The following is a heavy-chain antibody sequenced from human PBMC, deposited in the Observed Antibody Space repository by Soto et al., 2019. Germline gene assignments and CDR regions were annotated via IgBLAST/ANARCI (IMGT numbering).Heavy chain of an antibody. CDR2: ISAHTGDT. CDR3: VRARRLVSAALTTYVP. D-gene: IGHD2-2*01. Sequence: ASVKVSCKASGYTFTRYGVSWVRQATGQGLEWVGRISAHTGDTKYAQKFQGRVTMTTDTSASTVYMELRSLRSDDTAVYYCVRARRLVSAALTTYVPFGQGTLVTVSS. J-gene: IGHJ5*02. CDR1: GYTFTRYG. V-gene: IGHV1-18*04.